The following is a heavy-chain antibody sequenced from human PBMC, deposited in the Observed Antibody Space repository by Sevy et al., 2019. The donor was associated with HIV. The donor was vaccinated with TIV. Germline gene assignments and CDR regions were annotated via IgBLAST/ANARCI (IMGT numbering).Heavy chain of an antibody. Sequence: GGSLRLSCAASGFSFSKYWMSWVRQAPGKGLEWVANIKEDGSQKNYLESVKGRFTISRDNAKNLLYLQMNNLRADDTALYYCARDADILSGYPSHYFDYWGQGTLVTVSS. V-gene: IGHV3-7*01. J-gene: IGHJ4*02. CDR1: GFSFSKYW. CDR2: IKEDGSQK. CDR3: ARDADILSGYPSHYFDY. D-gene: IGHD3-9*01.